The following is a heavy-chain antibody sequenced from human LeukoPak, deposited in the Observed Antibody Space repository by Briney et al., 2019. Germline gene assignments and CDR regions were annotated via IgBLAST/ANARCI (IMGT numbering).Heavy chain of an antibody. CDR3: AKRNTMVRGGPCFDY. J-gene: IGHJ4*02. Sequence: PGGSLRLSCAASGFPFSSYAMNWVRQAPGKGLEWVSIIFGSGDTTYYADAVKGRFTGSRDNSKNMLYLQMNNLRPEDTATYYCAKRNTMVRGGPCFDYWGQGLMVTVSS. CDR2: IFGSGDTT. D-gene: IGHD3-10*01. V-gene: IGHV3-23*01. CDR1: GFPFSSYA.